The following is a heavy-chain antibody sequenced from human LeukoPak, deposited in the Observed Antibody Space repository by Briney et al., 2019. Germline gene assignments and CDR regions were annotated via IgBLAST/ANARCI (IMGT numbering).Heavy chain of an antibody. CDR3: ARGRNYCSSGNCFPDY. V-gene: IGHV3-23*01. CDR2: ISGTGGGT. Sequence: PGGSLRLSCAASGFTFSSYAMSWVRQAPGKGLEWVSAISGTGGGTYYADSVRGRFTISRDNSENTLYLQMNSLRAEDTAAYYCARGRNYCSSGNCFPDYWGQGTLVTVSS. CDR1: GFTFSSYA. D-gene: IGHD2-15*01. J-gene: IGHJ4*02.